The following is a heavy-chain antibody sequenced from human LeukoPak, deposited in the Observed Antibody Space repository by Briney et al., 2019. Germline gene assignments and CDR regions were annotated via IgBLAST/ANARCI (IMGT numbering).Heavy chain of an antibody. V-gene: IGHV3-30*03. CDR1: GFTFSSYG. Sequence: PGGSLRLSCAASGFTFSSYGMHWVRQAPGKGLEWVAVISYDGSNKYYADSVKGRFTISRDNSKNTLYLQMNSLRAEDTAVYYCATQKRGSTAFDYWGQGTLVTVSS. D-gene: IGHD4-17*01. CDR2: ISYDGSNK. CDR3: ATQKRGSTAFDY. J-gene: IGHJ4*02.